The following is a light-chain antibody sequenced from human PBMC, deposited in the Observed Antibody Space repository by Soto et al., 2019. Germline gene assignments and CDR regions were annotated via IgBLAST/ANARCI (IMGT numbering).Light chain of an antibody. CDR1: QSISNH. Sequence: DIQMTQSPSSLSASVEDRVIITCRASQSISNHLNWYQQKPGKAPKLLIFAASSLQSGVPSRFSGSGSGTDFTLTISSLQPEDSASYYCQQSYSGLVAFGQGTKVDIK. CDR2: AAS. V-gene: IGKV1-39*01. J-gene: IGKJ1*01. CDR3: QQSYSGLVA.